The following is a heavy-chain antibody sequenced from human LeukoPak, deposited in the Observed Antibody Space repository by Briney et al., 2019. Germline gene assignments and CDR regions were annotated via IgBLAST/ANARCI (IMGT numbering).Heavy chain of an antibody. CDR3: ARDSYYGSGSYYRYTFDY. D-gene: IGHD3-10*01. CDR1: GFTASSNY. Sequence: PGGSLRLSCAASGFTASSNYMSWVRQAPGKGLEWVSVIYSGGTTYYADSVKGRFTISRDNSKNTLYLQMNSLRAEDTAAYYCARDSYYGSGSYYRYTFDYWGQGTLVTVSS. J-gene: IGHJ4*02. CDR2: IYSGGTT. V-gene: IGHV3-53*01.